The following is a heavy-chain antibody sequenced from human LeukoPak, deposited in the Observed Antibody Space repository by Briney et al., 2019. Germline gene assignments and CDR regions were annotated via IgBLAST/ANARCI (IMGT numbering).Heavy chain of an antibody. CDR2: INPNSGGT. CDR1: GYTFTGYY. Sequence: ASVKVSCKASGYTFTGYYMHWVRQAPGQGLEWMGWINPNSGGTNYAQKFQGRVTMTRDTSISTAYMELSRLRSDDTAVYYCARVHYVLSPVLDYWGQGTLVTVSS. CDR3: ARVHYVLSPVLDY. J-gene: IGHJ4*02. V-gene: IGHV1-2*02. D-gene: IGHD3-10*02.